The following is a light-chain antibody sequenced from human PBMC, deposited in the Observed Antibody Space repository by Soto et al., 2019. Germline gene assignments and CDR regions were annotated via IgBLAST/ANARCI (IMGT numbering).Light chain of an antibody. CDR2: GAS. CDR3: QQCDHRPLT. Sequence: DMQMTQSPSSLSASVGDRVTITCQASQDITKYLDWYQQKPGKAPKRLISGASNLQTGVPSRFSGSGSGAESTFTISSLQPEDFATSYCQQCDHRPLTFGPGNKVYIK. J-gene: IGKJ3*01. CDR1: QDITKY. V-gene: IGKV1-33*01.